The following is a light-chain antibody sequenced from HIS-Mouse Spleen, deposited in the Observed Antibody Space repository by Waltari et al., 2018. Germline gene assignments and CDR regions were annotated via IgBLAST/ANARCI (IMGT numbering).Light chain of an antibody. CDR3: QQYYSTPFT. CDR2: WAS. J-gene: IGKJ3*01. Sequence: DIVMTQSPDSLAVSLGERATINCKSSQSVLYSSNNKSYLAWYQQKPGQPPKLLIYWASTLESGVPERFSGSGSGTDFTLTISSLQAEDVAVYYCQQYYSTPFTFGPGTKVDIK. CDR1: QSVLYSSNNKSY. V-gene: IGKV4-1*01.